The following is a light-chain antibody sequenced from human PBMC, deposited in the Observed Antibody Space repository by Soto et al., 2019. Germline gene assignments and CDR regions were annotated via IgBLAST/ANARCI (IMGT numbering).Light chain of an antibody. CDR2: RNN. CDR1: NSNIGSNY. Sequence: QSVLTQPPSASGTPGQRVTISCSGTNSNIGSNYVHWYQQLPGTAPQLLMYRNNQRPSGGPDRFAASKSDTSASLAISGLRSDDEADYYCATGDDSLSGVVFGGGTKLTVL. V-gene: IGLV1-47*01. CDR3: ATGDDSLSGVV. J-gene: IGLJ2*01.